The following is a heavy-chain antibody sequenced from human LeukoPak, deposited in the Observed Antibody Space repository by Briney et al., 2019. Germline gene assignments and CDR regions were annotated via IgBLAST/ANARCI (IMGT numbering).Heavy chain of an antibody. Sequence: GGSLRLSCAASGFTFSSYGMHWVRQAPGKGLEWVALIWYDGSDKYYADSVKGRFTFSRDNSKDTLYLQMNSLRVEDTAVYYCARDRRYGALYYFDYWGQGTLVTVPS. CDR1: GFTFSSYG. CDR3: ARDRRYGALYYFDY. V-gene: IGHV3-33*01. CDR2: IWYDGSDK. D-gene: IGHD4-17*01. J-gene: IGHJ4*02.